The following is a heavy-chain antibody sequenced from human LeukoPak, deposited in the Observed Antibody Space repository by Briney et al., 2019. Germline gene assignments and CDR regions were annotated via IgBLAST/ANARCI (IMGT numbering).Heavy chain of an antibody. J-gene: IGHJ4*02. CDR3: TRAYDFWSGYYSDY. V-gene: IGHV3-49*04. CDR1: GFTFGDYA. D-gene: IGHD3-3*01. CDR2: IRSKAYGGTT. Sequence: GGSLRLSCTASGFTFGDYAMSWVRQAPGKGLELVGFIRSKAYGGTTEYAASVKGRFTISRDDSKSIAYLQMNSLKTEDTAVYYCTRAYDFWSGYYSDYWGQGTLVTVSS.